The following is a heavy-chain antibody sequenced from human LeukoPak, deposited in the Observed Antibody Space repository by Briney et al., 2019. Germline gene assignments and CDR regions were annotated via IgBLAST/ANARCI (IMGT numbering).Heavy chain of an antibody. D-gene: IGHD5-18*01. CDR2: IYYSGST. J-gene: IGHJ6*02. V-gene: IGHV4-59*01. CDR3: ARGKGSDTAMVTADYYGMDV. CDR1: GGSISSYY. Sequence: SETLSLTCTVSGGSISSYYWSWIRQPPGKGLEWIGYIYYSGSTNYNPSLKSRVTISVDTSKNQFSLKLSSVTAADTAVYYCARGKGSDTAMVTADYYGMDVWGQGTTVTVSS.